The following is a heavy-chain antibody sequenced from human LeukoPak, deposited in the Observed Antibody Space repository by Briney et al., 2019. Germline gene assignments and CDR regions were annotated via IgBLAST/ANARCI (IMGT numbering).Heavy chain of an antibody. CDR2: IRNKANSYTT. V-gene: IGHV3-72*01. J-gene: IGHJ4*02. Sequence: GGSLRLSCEASGFTFSAHYMDWVRQAPGKGLEWVGRIRNKANSYTTEYAASVKGRFTISRDDSKSSLFLQMNSLKTEDTAVYYCARVRNYFFDYWGQGTLVTVSS. CDR1: GFTFSAHY. CDR3: ARVRNYFFDY.